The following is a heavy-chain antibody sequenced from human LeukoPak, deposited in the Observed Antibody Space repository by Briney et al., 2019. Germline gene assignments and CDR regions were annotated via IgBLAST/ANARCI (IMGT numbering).Heavy chain of an antibody. Sequence: SETLSLTCAVYGGSFSGYYWSWIRQPPGKGLEWIGEIDHSGSTNYNPSLKSRVTISVDTSKNQFSLKLSSVTAADTAVYYCARAHTGYSYGYDWFDPWGQGTLVTVSS. CDR2: IDHSGST. CDR3: ARAHTGYSYGYDWFDP. V-gene: IGHV4-34*01. J-gene: IGHJ5*02. D-gene: IGHD5-18*01. CDR1: GGSFSGYY.